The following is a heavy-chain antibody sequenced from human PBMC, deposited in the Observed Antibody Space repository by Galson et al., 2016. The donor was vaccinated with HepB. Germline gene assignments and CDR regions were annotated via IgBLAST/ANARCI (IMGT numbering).Heavy chain of an antibody. J-gene: IGHJ6*03. V-gene: IGHV4-34*01. CDR3: ARGDNPDYGDYASAYYYMDV. CDR2: INHSGST. D-gene: IGHD4-17*01. CDR1: GGSFSGYY. Sequence: TLSLTCAVYGGSFSGYYWSWIRQPPGKGLEWIGEINHSGSTNYNPSLKSRVTISVDTSKNQFSLKLRSVTAADTAVYYCARGDNPDYGDYASAYYYMDVWGKGTTVTVSS.